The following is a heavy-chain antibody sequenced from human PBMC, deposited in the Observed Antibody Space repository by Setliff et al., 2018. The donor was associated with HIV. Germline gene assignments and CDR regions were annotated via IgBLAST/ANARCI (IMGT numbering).Heavy chain of an antibody. V-gene: IGHV4-59*11. J-gene: IGHJ6*02. Sequence: TSETLSLTCAVSGDPISNHYWNWIRQPPGKGLEWIATIYNSGNSVSNPSLKSRVTISIDTSKNHFSLTLNSVTAADSAVYYCARVEAKVRGATYGMDVWGQGTTVTVSS. CDR3: ARVEAKVRGATYGMDV. CDR2: IYNSGNS. CDR1: GDPISNHY. D-gene: IGHD3-10*01.